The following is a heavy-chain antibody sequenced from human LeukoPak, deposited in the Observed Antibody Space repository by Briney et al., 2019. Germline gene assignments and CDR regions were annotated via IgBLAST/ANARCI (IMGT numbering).Heavy chain of an antibody. J-gene: IGHJ4*02. CDR1: GGSVSSGSYY. CDR3: ARGGRYSSGWYPFGY. Sequence: SETLSLTCTVSGGSVSSGSYYWSWIRQPPGKGLEWIGYIYYSGSTNYNPSLKSRVTISVDTSKNQFSLKLSSVTAADTAVYYCARGGRYSSGWYPFGYWGQGTLVTVSS. D-gene: IGHD6-19*01. V-gene: IGHV4-61*01. CDR2: IYYSGST.